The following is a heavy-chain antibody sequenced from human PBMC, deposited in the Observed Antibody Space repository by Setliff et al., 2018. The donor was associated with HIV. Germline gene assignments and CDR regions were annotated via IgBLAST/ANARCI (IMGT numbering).Heavy chain of an antibody. Sequence: SETLSLTCTVSGGSISSGSYYWSWIRQPAGKGLEWIGRIYTSGSTNYSPSLKSRVTLSADTSRNQLSLSLTSVTAADTAVYYCARVRLTMIMMVDYFDQWGQGTLVTVSS. CDR1: GGSISSGSYY. D-gene: IGHD3-22*01. J-gene: IGHJ4*02. V-gene: IGHV4-61*02. CDR2: IYTSGST. CDR3: ARVRLTMIMMVDYFDQ.